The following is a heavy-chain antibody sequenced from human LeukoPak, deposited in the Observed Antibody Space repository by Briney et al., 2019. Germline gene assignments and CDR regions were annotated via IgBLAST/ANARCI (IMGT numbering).Heavy chain of an antibody. CDR3: AKDGYYTTVTCYGWLDY. Sequence: GGSLRLSCAASGFTFSSYAMSWVRLAPGKGLEWVTGVRGRDDSTFYADSVRGRFTISRDNSRNTLYLQMDSLRAEDTAVYYCAKDGYYTTVTCYGWLDYWGLGTLVTVSS. J-gene: IGHJ4*02. CDR2: VRGRDDST. V-gene: IGHV3-23*01. CDR1: GFTFSSYA. D-gene: IGHD3-3*01.